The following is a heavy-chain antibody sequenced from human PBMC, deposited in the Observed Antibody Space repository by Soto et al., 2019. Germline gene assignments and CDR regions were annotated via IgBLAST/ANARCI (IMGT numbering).Heavy chain of an antibody. J-gene: IGHJ6*02. Sequence: GGSLRLSCAASGFTFSSYGMHWVRQAPGKGLEWVAVISYDGSNKYYAESVKGRFTISRDNSKNTLYLQMNSLRSEDTAVYYFAKAPSRAVAGTNYYYGMDVWGQGTTVTVSS. CDR3: AKAPSRAVAGTNYYYGMDV. V-gene: IGHV3-30*18. D-gene: IGHD6-19*01. CDR1: GFTFSSYG. CDR2: ISYDGSNK.